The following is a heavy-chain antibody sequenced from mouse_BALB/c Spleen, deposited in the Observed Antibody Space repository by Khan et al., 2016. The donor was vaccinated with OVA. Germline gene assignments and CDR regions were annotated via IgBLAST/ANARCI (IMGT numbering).Heavy chain of an antibody. J-gene: IGHJ2*01. V-gene: IGHV1S137*01. D-gene: IGHD2-3*01. CDR2: ISTYSGST. CDR3: TRPAYDGYYDY. Sequence: QVQLQQSGPELVRPGVSVKISCTGSGYTFTDYAMYWVKQSHAKSLEWIGLISTYSGSTNYNQKFKGKVTMTVDKSSSAAYMELARLTSEDSAISYCTRPAYDGYYDYWGQGTALTVSS. CDR1: GYTFTDYA.